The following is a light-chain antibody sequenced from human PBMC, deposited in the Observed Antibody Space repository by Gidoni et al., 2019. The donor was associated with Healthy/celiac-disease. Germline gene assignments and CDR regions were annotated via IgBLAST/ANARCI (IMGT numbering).Light chain of an antibody. CDR2: KAS. CDR3: QQYNSYST. V-gene: IGKV1-5*03. CDR1: QSISSW. J-gene: IGKJ1*01. Sequence: DIQLTQSPSTLSASVGDRVTITWRASQSISSWLAWYQQKPGKAPKILIYKASSLESGVPSRFSGSGSGTEFTLTISSLQPDDFATYYCQQYNSYSTFGQGTKVEI.